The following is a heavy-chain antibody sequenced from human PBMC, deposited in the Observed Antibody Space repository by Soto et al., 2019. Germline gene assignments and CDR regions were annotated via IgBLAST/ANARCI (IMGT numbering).Heavy chain of an antibody. J-gene: IGHJ6*02. V-gene: IGHV1-69*01. D-gene: IGHD5-18*01. CDR1: GGTFSSYA. CDR2: IIPIFGTA. Sequence: QVQLVQSGAEVKKPGSSVKVSCKASGGTFSSYAISWVRQAPGQGIEWMGGIIPIFGTANYAQKFQGRVTITADESTSTAYMELSSLRSEDTAVYYCARAADTAMGDYYYGMDVWGQGTTVTVSS. CDR3: ARAADTAMGDYYYGMDV.